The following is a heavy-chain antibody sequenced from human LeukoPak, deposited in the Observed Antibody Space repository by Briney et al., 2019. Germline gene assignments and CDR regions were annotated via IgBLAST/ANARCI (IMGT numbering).Heavy chain of an antibody. V-gene: IGHV3-53*01. CDR2: IYSDNT. D-gene: IGHD4/OR15-4a*01. J-gene: IGHJ4*02. CDR1: GFTVSSNS. Sequence: GGSLRLSCTVSGFTVSSNSMSWVRQAPGKGLEWVSFIYSDNTRYSDSVKGRFTISRDNSKNTLYPQMNSLRAEDTAVYYCARRAGAYSHPYDYWGQGTLVTVSS. CDR3: ARRAGAYSHPYDY.